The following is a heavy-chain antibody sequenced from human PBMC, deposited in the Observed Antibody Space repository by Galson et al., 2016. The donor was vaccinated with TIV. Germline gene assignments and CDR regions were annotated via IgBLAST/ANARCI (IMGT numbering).Heavy chain of an antibody. J-gene: IGHJ6*02. CDR1: GYTFSSYG. V-gene: IGHV3-33*01. CDR2: IWYDGSIK. D-gene: IGHD2/OR15-2a*01. CDR3: ARIIVSYGMDV. Sequence: SLRLSCAASGYTFSSYGMHWVRQAPGKGLEWVAVIWYDGSIKYNEDSVKGRFTIPRDKSKITLYLAMSSLSAEDTAVYYCARIIVSYGMDVWGQGTTVTVSS.